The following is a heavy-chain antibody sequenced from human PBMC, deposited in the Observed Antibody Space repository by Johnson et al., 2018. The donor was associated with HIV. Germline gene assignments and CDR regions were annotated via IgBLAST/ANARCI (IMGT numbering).Heavy chain of an antibody. CDR1: GFTFSSYA. D-gene: IGHD6-6*01. Sequence: QVQLVESGGGVVQPGRSLRLSCAASGFTFSSYAMHWVRQAPGKGLEWVALISYDGSITYYADSVKGRFTISRDNFKKTLYLQMNSLRDEDTAVYCCARPYILLQLVSAFDIWGQGTMVTVSS. J-gene: IGHJ3*02. V-gene: IGHV3-30*04. CDR3: ARPYILLQLVSAFDI. CDR2: ISYDGSIT.